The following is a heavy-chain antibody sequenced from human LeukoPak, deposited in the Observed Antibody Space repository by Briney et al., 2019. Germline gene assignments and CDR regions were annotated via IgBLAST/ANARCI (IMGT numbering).Heavy chain of an antibody. Sequence: PSETLSLTCTVSGGSISRYYWSWIRQPPGKGLEGIGYIYSSGSTNYNPSLKSRVTISVDTSKNQFSLKLSSVTAADTAVYYCARSKQGKYYDSSGYYYAQDAFDIWGQGTMVTVSS. V-gene: IGHV4-59*12. CDR1: GGSISRYY. CDR2: IYSSGST. J-gene: IGHJ3*02. D-gene: IGHD3-22*01. CDR3: ARSKQGKYYDSSGYYYAQDAFDI.